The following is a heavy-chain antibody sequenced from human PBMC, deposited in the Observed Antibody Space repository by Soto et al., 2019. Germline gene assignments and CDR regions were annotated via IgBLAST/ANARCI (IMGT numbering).Heavy chain of an antibody. Sequence: AGESLKISCKGSGYSFTSYWIGWVRQMPGKGLEWMGIIYPGDSDTRYSPSFQGQVTISADKSISTAYLQWSSLKASDTAMYYCARLIGAARRWYYYYGMDVWGQGTTVTVSS. CDR3: ARLIGAARRWYYYYGMDV. V-gene: IGHV5-51*01. CDR1: GYSFTSYW. D-gene: IGHD6-6*01. J-gene: IGHJ6*02. CDR2: IYPGDSDT.